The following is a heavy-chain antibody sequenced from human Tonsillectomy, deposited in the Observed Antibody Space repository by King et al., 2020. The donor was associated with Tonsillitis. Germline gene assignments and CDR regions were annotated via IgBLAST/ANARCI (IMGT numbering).Heavy chain of an antibody. V-gene: IGHV3-48*01. Sequence: VQLVESGGGLVQPGGSLRLSCAASGFPFSTYSMNWVRQAAGKGLEWVSYISVSSGIISYADSVKGRFTISTDSAKNSLFLQMNSLRAEDTAVYYCARDWTYAFDYWGQGSLVTVSS. CDR1: GFPFSTYS. D-gene: IGHD3/OR15-3a*01. CDR3: ARDWTYAFDY. CDR2: ISVSSGII. J-gene: IGHJ4*02.